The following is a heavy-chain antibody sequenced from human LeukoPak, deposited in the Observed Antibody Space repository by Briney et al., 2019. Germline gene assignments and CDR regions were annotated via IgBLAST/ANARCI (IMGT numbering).Heavy chain of an antibody. D-gene: IGHD2-2*01. V-gene: IGHV4-38-2*02. Sequence: SETLSLTCTVSGYSISSGYYWGWIRQPPGKGLEWIGRIYTSGSTNYNPSLKSRVTISVDTSKNQFSLKLSSVTAADTAVYYCARDLRGYCSSTSCYPPSFDIWGQGTMVTVSS. J-gene: IGHJ3*02. CDR2: IYTSGST. CDR3: ARDLRGYCSSTSCYPPSFDI. CDR1: GYSISSGYY.